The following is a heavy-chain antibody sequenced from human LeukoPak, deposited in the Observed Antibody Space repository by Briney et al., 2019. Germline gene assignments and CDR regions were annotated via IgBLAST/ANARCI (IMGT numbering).Heavy chain of an antibody. CDR3: ARGRIGRIVVVPAAMRPPYYYGMDV. V-gene: IGHV1-69*13. D-gene: IGHD2-2*01. CDR1: GGTFSSYA. CDR2: IIPIFGTA. Sequence: ASVKVSCKASGGTFSSYAISWVRQAPGQGLEWMEGIIPIFGTANYAQKFQGRVTITADESTSTAYMELSSLRSEDTAVYYCARGRIGRIVVVPAAMRPPYYYGMDVWGKGTTVTVSS. J-gene: IGHJ6*04.